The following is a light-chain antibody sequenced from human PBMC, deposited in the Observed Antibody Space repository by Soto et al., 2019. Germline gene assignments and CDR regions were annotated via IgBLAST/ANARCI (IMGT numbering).Light chain of an antibody. CDR2: DVS. J-gene: IGLJ2*01. Sequence: QSALTQPASVSGSPGQSITISCTGTSSDVGGYNYVSWYQQHPGKAPKLMIYDVSNRPSGVSNRFSGSKSGNTASLTISGLHAEDEADYYCSSYTRSSTLGVVFGGGTQLTVL. V-gene: IGLV2-14*01. CDR3: SSYTRSSTLGVV. CDR1: SSDVGGYNY.